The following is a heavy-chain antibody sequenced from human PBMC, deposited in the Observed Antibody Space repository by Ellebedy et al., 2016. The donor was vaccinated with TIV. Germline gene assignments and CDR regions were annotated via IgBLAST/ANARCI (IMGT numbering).Heavy chain of an antibody. CDR3: AKTGGYIYGLPDF. V-gene: IGHV3-23*01. D-gene: IGHD5-18*01. J-gene: IGHJ4*02. Sequence: GESLKISCAASGFTFGCCAMSWVRQAPGKGLEWVSDISGSGDTTYYADSVKGRFTFSRDNSKNTVYLQMNSLRAEDTAVYYCAKTGGYIYGLPDFWGQGTLVTVSS. CDR1: GFTFGCCA. CDR2: ISGSGDTT.